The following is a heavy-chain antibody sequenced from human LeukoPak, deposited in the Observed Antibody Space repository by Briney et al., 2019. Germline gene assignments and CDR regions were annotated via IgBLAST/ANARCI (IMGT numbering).Heavy chain of an antibody. CDR1: GYTFTSYG. D-gene: IGHD3-22*01. CDR2: ISAYNGNT. CDR3: AAVKTYYYDTSGYYFPLHAFDI. Sequence: ASVKVSCKASGYTFTSYGISWVRQAPGQGLEWMGWISAYNGNTNYAQKLQGRVTMTTDTSTSTAYMELRSLRSEDTAVYYCAAVKTYYYDTSGYYFPLHAFDIWGQGTMVTVSS. V-gene: IGHV1-18*01. J-gene: IGHJ3*02.